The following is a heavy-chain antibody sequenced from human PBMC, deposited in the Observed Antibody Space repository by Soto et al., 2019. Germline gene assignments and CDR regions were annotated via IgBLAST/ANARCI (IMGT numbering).Heavy chain of an antibody. CDR1: GFXFSSYA. D-gene: IGHD3-3*01. V-gene: IGHV3-23*01. J-gene: IGHJ5*02. Sequence: GGSLRLSCAASGFXFSSYAMSRVRQAPGKGLEWVSAISGSGGSTYYADSVKGRFTISRDNSKNTLYLQMNSLRAEDTAVYYCAKDGGVVTTNWFDPWGQGTLVTVSS. CDR3: AKDGGVVTTNWFDP. CDR2: ISGSGGST.